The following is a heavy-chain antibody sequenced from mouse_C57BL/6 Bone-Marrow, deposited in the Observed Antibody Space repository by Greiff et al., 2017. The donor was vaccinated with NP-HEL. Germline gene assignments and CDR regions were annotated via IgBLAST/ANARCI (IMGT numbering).Heavy chain of an antibody. J-gene: IGHJ4*01. V-gene: IGHV5-12*01. Sequence: EVQGVESGGGLVQPGGSLKLSCAASGFTFSDYYMYWVRQTPEKRLEWVAYISNGGGSTYYPDTVKGRFTISRDNAKNTLYLQMSRLKSEDTAMYYCARVYYYAMDYWGQGTSVTVSS. CDR2: ISNGGGST. CDR3: ARVYYYAMDY. CDR1: GFTFSDYY.